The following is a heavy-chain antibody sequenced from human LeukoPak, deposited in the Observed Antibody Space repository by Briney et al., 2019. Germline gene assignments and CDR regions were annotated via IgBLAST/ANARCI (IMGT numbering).Heavy chain of an antibody. CDR3: ARFYGSGSRIPNWFDP. Sequence: PGGALILSCAASGFTLSSYSMNWFREAPGHLLESLSSLSSSSSYIYYADSVKGRFTISRDNAKNSLYLQMNSLRAEDTAVYYCARFYGSGSRIPNWFDPWGQGTLVTVSS. CDR2: LSSSSSYI. V-gene: IGHV3-21*01. J-gene: IGHJ5*02. D-gene: IGHD3-10*01. CDR1: GFTLSSYS.